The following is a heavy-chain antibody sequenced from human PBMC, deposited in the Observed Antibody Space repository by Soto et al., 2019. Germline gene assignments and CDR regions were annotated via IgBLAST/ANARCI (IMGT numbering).Heavy chain of an antibody. CDR3: ARFGRTAMVPGDYYGMDV. D-gene: IGHD5-18*01. CDR2: ISSSSSYI. V-gene: IGHV3-21*01. Sequence: EVQLVESGGGLVKPGGSLRLSCAASGFTFSSYSMNWVRQAPGKGLEWVSSISSSSSYIYYADSVKGRFTISRDNAKNSLYLQMNSLRAEDTAVYYCARFGRTAMVPGDYYGMDVWGQGTTVTVSS. CDR1: GFTFSSYS. J-gene: IGHJ6*02.